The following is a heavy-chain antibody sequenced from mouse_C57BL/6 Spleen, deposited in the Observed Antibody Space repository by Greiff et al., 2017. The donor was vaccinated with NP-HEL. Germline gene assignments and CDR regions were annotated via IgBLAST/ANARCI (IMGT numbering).Heavy chain of an antibody. CDR1: GYAFSSYW. J-gene: IGHJ4*01. Sequence: VQLQQSGAELVKPGASVKISCKASGYAFSSYWMNWVKQRPGKGLEWIGQIYPGDGDTNYNGKFKGKATLTADKSSSTAYMQLSSLTSEDSAVYFCARGGLNYAMDYWGQRTSVTVSS. V-gene: IGHV1-80*01. D-gene: IGHD3-3*01. CDR2: IYPGDGDT. CDR3: ARGGLNYAMDY.